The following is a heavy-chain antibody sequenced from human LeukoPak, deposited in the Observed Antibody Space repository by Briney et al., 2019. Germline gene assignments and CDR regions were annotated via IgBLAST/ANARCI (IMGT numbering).Heavy chain of an antibody. Sequence: GGSLRLSCAASGFTFSSYGMHWVRQAPGKGLEWVAVISYDGSNKYYADSVKGRFTISRDNSKNTLYLQMNSLRAEDTAVYYCAKESGRDGYNYPVAHWGQGTLVTVSS. V-gene: IGHV3-30*18. CDR3: AKESGRDGYNYPVAH. J-gene: IGHJ4*02. CDR2: ISYDGSNK. D-gene: IGHD5-24*01. CDR1: GFTFSSYG.